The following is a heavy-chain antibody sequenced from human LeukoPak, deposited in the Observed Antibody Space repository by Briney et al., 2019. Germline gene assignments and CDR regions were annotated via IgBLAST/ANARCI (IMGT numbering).Heavy chain of an antibody. Sequence: SETLSLTCTVSGGSISSYYWSWIRQPPGKGLEWIGYIYYSGSTYYNPSLKSRVTISVDTSKNQFSLKLSSVTAADTAVYYCARRSVIAVAGTRTPRFFDYWGQGTLVTVSS. J-gene: IGHJ4*02. CDR3: ARRSVIAVAGTRTPRFFDY. V-gene: IGHV4-59*08. D-gene: IGHD6-19*01. CDR1: GGSISSYY. CDR2: IYYSGST.